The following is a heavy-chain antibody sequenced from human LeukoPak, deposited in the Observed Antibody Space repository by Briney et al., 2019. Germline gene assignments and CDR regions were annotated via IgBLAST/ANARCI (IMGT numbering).Heavy chain of an antibody. CDR1: GFSLSSNG. V-gene: IGHV3-33*01. CDR3: AREDWGSTGHSFGY. D-gene: IGHD7-27*01. CDR2: IWSDASNR. J-gene: IGHJ4*02. Sequence: GRSLRLSCAASGFSLSSNGMHWVRQAPGKGLEGVAVIWSDASNRYYADSVKGRFTISRDISKNTLYLQMTSLRVEDTAVYYCAREDWGSTGHSFGYWGQGTLVTVSS.